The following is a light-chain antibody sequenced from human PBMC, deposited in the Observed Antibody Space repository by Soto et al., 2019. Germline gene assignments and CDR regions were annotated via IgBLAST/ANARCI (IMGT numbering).Light chain of an antibody. CDR3: SSYTSISTYV. CDR2: DVR. Sequence: SHPGSVCRSRWSSITISCTGTSSDVGGYNFVSWYQQHPGKAPKLMIYDVRNRPSGVSNRFSGSKSVNTASLTISGLQAEDEADYYCSSYTSISTYVFGTGTKVTVL. V-gene: IGLV2-14*01. J-gene: IGLJ1*01. CDR1: SSDVGGYNF.